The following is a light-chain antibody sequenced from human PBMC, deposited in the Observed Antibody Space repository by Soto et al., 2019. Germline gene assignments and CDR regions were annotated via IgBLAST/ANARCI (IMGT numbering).Light chain of an antibody. V-gene: IGKV2-24*01. CDR3: MQAKQFPIT. CDR2: KIS. CDR1: ESLEHSNGNTY. J-gene: IGKJ5*01. Sequence: DIVMTQTPLSSPVTLGQPASISCRSSESLEHSNGNTYLTWFHQRPGQSPRLLIYKISKRFSGVPDRFSGRGAGTDFTLKISTVEPEDVGVYYCMQAKQFPITFGQGTRLEIK.